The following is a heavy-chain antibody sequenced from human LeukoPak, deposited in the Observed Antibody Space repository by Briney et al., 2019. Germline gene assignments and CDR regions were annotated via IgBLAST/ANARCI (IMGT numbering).Heavy chain of an antibody. Sequence: GGSLRLSCAASGFTFSSYAMSWVRQAPGEGLEWVSAISGSGGSTYYADSVKGRFTISRDNSKNTLYLQMNSLRAEDTAVYYCASRDSSSWYGYFQHWGQGTLVTVSS. J-gene: IGHJ1*01. CDR3: ASRDSSSWYGYFQH. D-gene: IGHD6-13*01. CDR2: ISGSGGST. CDR1: GFTFSSYA. V-gene: IGHV3-23*01.